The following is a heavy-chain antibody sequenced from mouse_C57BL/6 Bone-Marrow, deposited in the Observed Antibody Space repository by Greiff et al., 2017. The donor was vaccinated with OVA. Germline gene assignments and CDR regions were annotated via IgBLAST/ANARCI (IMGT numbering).Heavy chain of an antibody. CDR3: ARGAY. CDR1: GYAFSSYW. J-gene: IGHJ3*01. Sequence: LVESGAELVKPGASVQISCKASGYAFSSYWMNWVKQRPGKGLEWIGQIYPGDGDTNYNGKFKGKATLTADKSSSTAYMQRSSLTAEDSAVYCCARGAYWGQGTLVTVSA. CDR2: IYPGDGDT. V-gene: IGHV1-80*01.